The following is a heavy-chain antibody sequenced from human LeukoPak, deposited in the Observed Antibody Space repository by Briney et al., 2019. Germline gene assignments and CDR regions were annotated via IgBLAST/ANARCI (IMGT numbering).Heavy chain of an antibody. CDR1: GFTFSSYS. D-gene: IGHD6-13*01. V-gene: IGHV3-21*01. CDR2: ISSSSSYI. CDR3: ARVGIAAANH. Sequence: GGSLRLSCAASGFTFSSYSMNWVRQAPGKGLEWVSSISSSSSYIYYADSLKGRFTISRDNAKNSLYLQMNSLRAEDTAVYYCARVGIAAANHWGQETLVTVSS. J-gene: IGHJ4*02.